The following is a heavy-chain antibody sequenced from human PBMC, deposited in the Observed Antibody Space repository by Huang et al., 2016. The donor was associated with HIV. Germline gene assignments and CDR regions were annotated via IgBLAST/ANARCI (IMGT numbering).Heavy chain of an antibody. CDR3: AKGGAGYHNGPEY. Sequence: QVRLVESGGGVVQRGGCLTLSCESAGLTFSTFGMHWVRQAPGKGLELVAHIRFDGKKKVYEESLKVRFTICRENSKNTVYLEMNSLTGEDTAMYFCAKGGAGYHNGPEYWGQGTQVIVS. CDR1: GLTFSTFG. CDR2: IRFDGKKK. V-gene: IGHV3-30*02. J-gene: IGHJ4*02. D-gene: IGHD2-8*01.